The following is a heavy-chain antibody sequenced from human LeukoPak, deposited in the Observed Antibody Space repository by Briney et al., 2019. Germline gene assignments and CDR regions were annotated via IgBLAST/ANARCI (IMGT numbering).Heavy chain of an antibody. CDR2: ISSSSSYI. V-gene: IGHV3-21*01. CDR3: ARRQWLVQGGDYFDY. Sequence: PGGSLRLSCAASGFTFSSYSINWVRQAPGKGLEWVSSISSSSSYIYYADSVKGRFTISRDNAKNSLYLQMNSLRAEDTAVYYCARRQWLVQGGDYFDYWGQGTLVTVSS. CDR1: GFTFSSYS. J-gene: IGHJ4*02. D-gene: IGHD6-19*01.